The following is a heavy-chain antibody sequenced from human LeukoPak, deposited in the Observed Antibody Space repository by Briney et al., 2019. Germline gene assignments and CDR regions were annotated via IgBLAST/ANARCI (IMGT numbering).Heavy chain of an antibody. D-gene: IGHD6-19*01. Sequence: SETLSLTCTVSGGSISSYYWSWIRQPPGKGLEWIGYIYYSGSTNYNPSLKSRVTISVDTSKDQFSLKLSSVTAADTAVYYCASLSSGWYYFDYWGQGTLVTVSS. J-gene: IGHJ4*02. CDR1: GGSISSYY. CDR3: ASLSSGWYYFDY. V-gene: IGHV4-59*01. CDR2: IYYSGST.